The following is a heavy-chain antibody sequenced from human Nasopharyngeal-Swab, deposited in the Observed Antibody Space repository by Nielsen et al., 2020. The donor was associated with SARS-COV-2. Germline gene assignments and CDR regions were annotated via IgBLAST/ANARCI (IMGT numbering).Heavy chain of an antibody. V-gene: IGHV1-3*01. D-gene: IGHD1-20*01. CDR3: ARGYNWNDVNWFDP. CDR1: GYTFTSYA. Sequence: VSVKVSCKASGYTFTSYAMHRVRQAPGQRLEWMGWINAGNGNTKYSQKFQGRVTITRDTSASTAYMELSSLRSEDTAVYYCARGYNWNDVNWFDPWGQGTLVTVSS. J-gene: IGHJ5*02. CDR2: INAGNGNT.